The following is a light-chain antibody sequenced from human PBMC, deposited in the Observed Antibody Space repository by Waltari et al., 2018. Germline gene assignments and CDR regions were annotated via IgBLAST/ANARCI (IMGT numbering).Light chain of an antibody. Sequence: QSALTQPASMSASPGQSLTISCTATNNDVGTYDLVSWYQQHPGRAPKLLIFQGTKRPSEVSGRFSGSKFADTASLTISGLQPEDEADYYCCSYAGTWLFGGGTKVTVL. V-gene: IGLV2-23*01. CDR3: CSYAGTWL. J-gene: IGLJ3*02. CDR1: NNDVGTYDL. CDR2: QGT.